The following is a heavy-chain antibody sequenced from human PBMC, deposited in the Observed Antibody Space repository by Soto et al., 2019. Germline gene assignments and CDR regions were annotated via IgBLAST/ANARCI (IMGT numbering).Heavy chain of an antibody. V-gene: IGHV4-4*02. CDR2: IYHSGST. Sequence: QVQLQESCPALVKPSGTLSLTCAVSSGSISSSTWWSWVRQPPGKGLEWIGEIYHSGSTNYNQSLKSRVTISVDKSKNQFSLKLSSVTAADTAVYYCARVRSTVNLYPYWYFYLWGRGTLVTVSS. J-gene: IGHJ2*01. D-gene: IGHD4-17*01. CDR3: ARVRSTVNLYPYWYFYL. CDR1: SGSISSSTW.